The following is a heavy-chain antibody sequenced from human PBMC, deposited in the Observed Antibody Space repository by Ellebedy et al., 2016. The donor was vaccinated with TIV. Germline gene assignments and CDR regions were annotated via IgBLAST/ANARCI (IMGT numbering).Heavy chain of an antibody. CDR1: GFTFSTYW. CDR2: IRQDGGEK. CDR3: ARDENGDRDFDS. Sequence: GGSLRLXXAASGFTFSTYWMSWVRQAPGKGLEWVANIRQDGGEKYYVDSVKGRFTISRDNAENSLFLQMNSLRAEDTAVYYCARDENGDRDFDSWGQGTLVTVSS. V-gene: IGHV3-7*01. J-gene: IGHJ4*02. D-gene: IGHD2-8*01.